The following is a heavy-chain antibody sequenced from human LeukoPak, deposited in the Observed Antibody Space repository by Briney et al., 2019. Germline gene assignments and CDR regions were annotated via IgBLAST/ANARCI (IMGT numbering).Heavy chain of an antibody. CDR3: AIGWQGMWLFDQ. Sequence: GGSLKLSCAASGFTCSSYWMNWVRQAPGKGLEWVANIKQDGSERYYVDSVKGRFTISRDNAKKLLSLQMNSLRGDDTAVYYCAIGWQGMWLFDQWGQGTLVTVAS. V-gene: IGHV3-7*05. J-gene: IGHJ4*02. D-gene: IGHD3-22*01. CDR2: IKQDGSER. CDR1: GFTCSSYW.